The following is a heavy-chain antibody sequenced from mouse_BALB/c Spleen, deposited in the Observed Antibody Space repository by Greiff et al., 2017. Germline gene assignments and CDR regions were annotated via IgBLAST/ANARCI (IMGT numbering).Heavy chain of an antibody. CDR2: IRNKANGYTT. D-gene: IGHD2-4*01. CDR1: GFTFTDYY. CDR3: ARDYDYDWFAY. V-gene: IGHV7-3*02. Sequence: EVQRVESGGGLVQPGGSLRLSCATSGFTFTDYYMSWVRQPPGKALEWLGFIRNKANGYTTEYSASVKGRFTISRDNSQSILYLQMNTLRAEDSATYYCARDYDYDWFAYWGQGTLVTVSA. J-gene: IGHJ3*01.